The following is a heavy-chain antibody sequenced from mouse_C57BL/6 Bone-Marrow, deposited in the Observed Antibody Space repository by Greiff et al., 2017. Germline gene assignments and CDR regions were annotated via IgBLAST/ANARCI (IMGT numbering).Heavy chain of an antibody. CDR3: ANYDSMDY. J-gene: IGHJ4*01. D-gene: IGHD2-4*01. V-gene: IGHV5-6*01. CDR1: GFTFSSYG. Sequence: EVQGVESGGDLVKPGGSLKLSCAASGFTFSSYGMSWVRQTPDKRLEWVATISSGGSYTYYPDSVKGRFTISRDNAKNTLYLQMSSLKSEDTAMYYCANYDSMDYWGQGTSVTVSS. CDR2: ISSGGSYT.